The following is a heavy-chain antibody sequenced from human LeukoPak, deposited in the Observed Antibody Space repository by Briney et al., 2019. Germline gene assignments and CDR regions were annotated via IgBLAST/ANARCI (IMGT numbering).Heavy chain of an antibody. CDR3: ARASWYETFDY. CDR1: GGSISTDY. Sequence: SETLSLTCSVSGGSISTDYWSWIRQPPGKGLEWIGYIHYTGRTNYNPSLKSRVTISVDTSKNQFSLKLSSVTAADTAVYYCARASWYETFDYWGQGTLVTVSS. D-gene: IGHD6-13*01. J-gene: IGHJ4*02. V-gene: IGHV4-59*01. CDR2: IHYTGRT.